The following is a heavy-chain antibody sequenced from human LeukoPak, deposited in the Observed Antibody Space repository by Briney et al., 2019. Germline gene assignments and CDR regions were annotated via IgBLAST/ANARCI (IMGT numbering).Heavy chain of an antibody. V-gene: IGHV4-59*11. Sequence: SETLSITCTVSNDSISPLYWGWIRQPPGKGLEFIGYIFYSGTTNFNPSLKSRVTLSVDTSKNQFSLRLNSVTAADTAVYYCARGGSAAKYYFDSWGQGTLVTVSS. D-gene: IGHD6-13*01. CDR3: ARGGSAAKYYFDS. CDR2: IFYSGTT. J-gene: IGHJ4*02. CDR1: NDSISPLY.